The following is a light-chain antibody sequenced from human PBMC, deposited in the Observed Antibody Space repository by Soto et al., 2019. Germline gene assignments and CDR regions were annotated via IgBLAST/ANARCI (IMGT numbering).Light chain of an antibody. CDR2: GAS. CDR1: QSVRSN. CDR3: QQYNDWPRT. J-gene: IGKJ1*01. V-gene: IGKV3-15*01. Sequence: DIVMTQSPATLSVSPGERATLSCRASQSVRSNLAWYQQKRGQAPRLLMYGASTRATGIPVRFSGSGSGTEFTLIISSLQSEDFAVYYCQQYNDWPRTFGQGTKVEIK.